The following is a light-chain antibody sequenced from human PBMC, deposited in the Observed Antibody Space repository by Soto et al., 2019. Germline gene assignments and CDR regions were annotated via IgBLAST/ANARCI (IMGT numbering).Light chain of an antibody. CDR3: QVWDRNSDHPGV. CDR2: DDS. Sequence: SYELTQPPSVSVAPGQTARITCGGNNIGSKSVHWYQQNPGQAPVLVVYDDSGRPSGIPERFSGSNSGNTATLTINRVEAGDEADVDCQVWDRNSDHPGVFGTGTKVTVL. V-gene: IGLV3-21*02. CDR1: NIGSKS. J-gene: IGLJ1*01.